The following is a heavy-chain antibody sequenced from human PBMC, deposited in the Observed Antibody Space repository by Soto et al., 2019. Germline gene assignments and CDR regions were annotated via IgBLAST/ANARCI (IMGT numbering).Heavy chain of an antibody. CDR3: ARRPPGGTAIFDY. J-gene: IGHJ4*02. Sequence: SETLSLTCAVSGGSISSGGYSWSWIRQPPGKGLEWIGYIYHSGSTYYNPSLKSRVTISVDRSKNQFSLKLSSVTAADTAVYYCARRPPGGTAIFDYWGQGTLVTVSS. D-gene: IGHD1-7*01. CDR1: GGSISSGGYS. V-gene: IGHV4-30-2*01. CDR2: IYHSGST.